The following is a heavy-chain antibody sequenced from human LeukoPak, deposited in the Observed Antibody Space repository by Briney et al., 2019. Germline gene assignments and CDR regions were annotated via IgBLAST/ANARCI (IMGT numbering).Heavy chain of an antibody. D-gene: IGHD3-10*01. V-gene: IGHV4-61*01. CDR3: ARVLWFGENWFDP. J-gene: IGHJ5*02. CDR1: GGSVSSGSYY. CDR2: IYYSGST. Sequence: SETLSLTCTVSGGSVSSGSYYWSWIRQPPGKGLEWIGYIYYSGSTNYNPSLKSRVTKSVDTSKNQFSLKLSSVTAADTAVYYCARVLWFGENWFDPWGQGTLVTVSS.